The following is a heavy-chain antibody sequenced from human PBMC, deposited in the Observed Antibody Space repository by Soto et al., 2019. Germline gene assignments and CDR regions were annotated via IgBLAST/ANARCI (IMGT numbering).Heavy chain of an antibody. CDR1: GFTFSSYG. J-gene: IGHJ5*02. Sequence: QVQVVESGGGVVQPGRSLRLSCAASGFTFSSYGMHWVRQAPGKGLEWVAVISYDGSNKYYADSVKGRFTISRDNSKNTLYLQMNSLRAEDTAVYYCAKSAGRRWNWFDPWGQGTLVTVSS. CDR3: AKSAGRRWNWFDP. CDR2: ISYDGSNK. D-gene: IGHD2-15*01. V-gene: IGHV3-30*18.